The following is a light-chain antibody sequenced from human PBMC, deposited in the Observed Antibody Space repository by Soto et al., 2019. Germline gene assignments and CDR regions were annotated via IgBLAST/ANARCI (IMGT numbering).Light chain of an antibody. CDR2: GAS. J-gene: IGKJ2*01. V-gene: IGKV3-20*01. CDR3: QHYDRSPYT. CDR1: QSVTSSY. Sequence: EIVLTQSPGTLSLSPGERATLSCRASQSVTSSYLAWYQQKPGQAPRLLIYGASSRATGIPDRFSGRGYGTDFTLTISRLEPEDSAVYFCQHYDRSPYTFGQRTKLEIK.